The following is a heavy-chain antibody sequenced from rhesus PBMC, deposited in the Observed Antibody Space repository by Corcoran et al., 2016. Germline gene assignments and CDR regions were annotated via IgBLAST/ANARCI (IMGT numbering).Heavy chain of an antibody. Sequence: EVQLVETGGGLVQPGGSLQLSCAASGFTFSSYGMSWVRPAPGKGLEWVSGINSGGVNPYYADSVKGRGPISRDNSKNTLSLEMNSLRAEDTAVYYCAKASWDTWEYSFDYWGQGVLVTVSS. J-gene: IGHJ4*01. CDR1: GFTFSSYG. CDR2: INSGGVNP. V-gene: IGHV3S5*01. D-gene: IGHD2-21*01. CDR3: AKASWDTWEYSFDY.